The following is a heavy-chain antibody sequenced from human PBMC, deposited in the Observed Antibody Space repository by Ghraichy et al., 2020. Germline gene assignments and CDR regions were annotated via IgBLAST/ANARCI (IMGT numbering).Heavy chain of an antibody. J-gene: IGHJ5*02. V-gene: IGHV3-23*01. Sequence: LSLTCAASGFTFNIYAMSWVRQAPGQGLEWVSSISGGGETTFYPDSVRGRFTMSRDNSKNTLYLQMNSLRVEDTAIYYCAKKGGSASVGATYNWFDPWGQGTLVTVSS. D-gene: IGHD4/OR15-4a*01. CDR2: ISGGGETT. CDR3: AKKGGSASVGATYNWFDP. CDR1: GFTFNIYA.